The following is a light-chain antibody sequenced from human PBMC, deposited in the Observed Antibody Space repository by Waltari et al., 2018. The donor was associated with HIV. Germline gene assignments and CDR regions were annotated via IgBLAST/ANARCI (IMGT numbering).Light chain of an antibody. CDR3: ATWDDTLDGPV. Sequence: QSVLTQSPSASGTPGQRVTISCSGGTSNIGSNSVSWYQQVPGPAHQLFMFSNSLRPSGVPDRFSVSQSGTSASLAISGLQSEDEADYYCATWDDTLDGPVFGGGTRLTVL. V-gene: IGLV1-44*01. CDR1: TSNIGSNS. J-gene: IGLJ3*02. CDR2: SNS.